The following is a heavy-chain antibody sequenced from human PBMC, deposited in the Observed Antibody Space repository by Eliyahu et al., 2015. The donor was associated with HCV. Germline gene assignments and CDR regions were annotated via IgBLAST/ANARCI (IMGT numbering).Heavy chain of an antibody. V-gene: IGHV5-51*01. D-gene: IGHD5-12*01. CDR3: ARLTESGIVATILPGTYNWFDP. J-gene: IGHJ5*02. CDR1: GXXFTSYW. Sequence: EVQLVQSGAEVKKPGESLKISCKGSGXXFTSYWIGWVRQMPGKGLEWMGIIYPXDSDTRYSPSFQGQVTISADKSISTAYLQWSSLKASDTAMYYCARLTESGIVATILPGTYNWFDPWGQGTLVTVSS. CDR2: IYPXDSDT.